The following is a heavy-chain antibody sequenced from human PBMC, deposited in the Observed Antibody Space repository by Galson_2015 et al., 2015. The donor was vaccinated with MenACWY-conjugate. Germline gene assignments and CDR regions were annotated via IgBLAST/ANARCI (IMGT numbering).Heavy chain of an antibody. V-gene: IGHV1-18*01. D-gene: IGHD3-10*02. Sequence: SVKVSCKASGYTFTNFGITWVRQAPGQGLEWVGWNSAYNHITCYAKNLEGRVTLTTDPSTTTAYIELRSLRADDTAIYFCASDHARGVGPAVPAYWSLGTLVTGTS. CDR1: GYTFTNFG. CDR3: ASDHARGVGPAVPAY. J-gene: IGHJ4*02. CDR2: NSAYNHIT.